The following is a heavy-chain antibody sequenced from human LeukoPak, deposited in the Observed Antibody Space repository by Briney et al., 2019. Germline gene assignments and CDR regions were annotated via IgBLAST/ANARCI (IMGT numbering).Heavy chain of an antibody. J-gene: IGHJ4*02. Sequence: GGSLRLSCAASGFTFRDSLMHWVRQVPGKRLVWVARIDTDGSTTHYADSVKGRFTISRDNAKNTLYLQMNSLRAEDTAVYYCARDRDGYNYWGQGTLVTVSS. CDR1: GFTFRDSL. CDR2: IDTDGSTT. D-gene: IGHD5-24*01. CDR3: ARDRDGYNY. V-gene: IGHV3-74*01.